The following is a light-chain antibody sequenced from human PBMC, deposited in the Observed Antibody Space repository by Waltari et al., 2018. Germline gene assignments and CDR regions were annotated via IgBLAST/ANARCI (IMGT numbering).Light chain of an antibody. Sequence: DIVMTQSPDSLAVSLGERVTINCKSSQSALSSSNSQNYLAWYQQKPGQPPKLLIYRASARESGVPDRFSGSESGTDFTLTISSLQAEDVAVYYCQQYYDIPWTFGQGTKVEIK. CDR1: QSALSSSNSQNY. CDR3: QQYYDIPWT. CDR2: RAS. J-gene: IGKJ1*01. V-gene: IGKV4-1*01.